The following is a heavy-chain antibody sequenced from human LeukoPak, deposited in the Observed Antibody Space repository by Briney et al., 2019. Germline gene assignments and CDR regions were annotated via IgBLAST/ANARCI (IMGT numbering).Heavy chain of an antibody. Sequence: SETLSLTCTVYGGSFSGYCWSWIRQPPGKGLEWIGEINHSGSTNYNPSLKSRVTISVDTSKNQFSLKLSSVTAADTAVYYCARRQNSVTIFGMIRVGYYYMDVWGKGTTVTVSS. CDR2: INHSGST. V-gene: IGHV4-34*01. CDR1: GGSFSGYC. D-gene: IGHD3-3*01. CDR3: ARRQNSVTIFGMIRVGYYYMDV. J-gene: IGHJ6*03.